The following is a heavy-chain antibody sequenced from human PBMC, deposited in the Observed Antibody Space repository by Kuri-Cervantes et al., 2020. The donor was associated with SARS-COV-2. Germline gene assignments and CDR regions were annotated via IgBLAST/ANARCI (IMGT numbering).Heavy chain of an antibody. CDR1: GYTFTSYA. CDR3: ARDTYSSSTSCYRGGMDV. D-gene: IGHD2-2*02. Sequence: ASVKVSCKASGYTFTSYAMHWVRQAPGQRLEWMGWINAGNGNTKYSQKLQGRVTITRDTSASTAYMELSSLRSEDTAVYYCARDTYSSSTSCYRGGMDVWGQGTTVTVSS. J-gene: IGHJ6*02. V-gene: IGHV1-3*01. CDR2: INAGNGNT.